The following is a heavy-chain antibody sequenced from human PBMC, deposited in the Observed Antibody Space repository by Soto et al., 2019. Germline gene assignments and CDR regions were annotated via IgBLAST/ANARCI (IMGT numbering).Heavy chain of an antibody. J-gene: IGHJ5*02. D-gene: IGHD3-22*01. CDR2: IIPIFSKP. CDR3: ARPFQYYFDTSAQSAWFDP. Sequence: QVQLVQSGAEVKKPGSSVKVSCKTSGGTFGSYAISWVRQAPGQGLEWMGGIIPIFSKPNYAQKFQGRVTITADESTSTAYMELRSLRSEDTAVYYCARPFQYYFDTSAQSAWFDPWGQGTLVTVSS. V-gene: IGHV1-69*12. CDR1: GGTFGSYA.